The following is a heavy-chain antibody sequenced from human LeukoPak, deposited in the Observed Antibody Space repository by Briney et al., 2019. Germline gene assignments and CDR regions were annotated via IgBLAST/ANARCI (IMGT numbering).Heavy chain of an antibody. CDR3: AREVRYCSSTSCYEHSDAFDI. D-gene: IGHD2-2*01. CDR1: GYTFTGYY. Sequence: ASVKVSCKASGYTFTGYYMHWVRQAPGQGLEWMGWINPNSGGTNYAQKFQGRVTMTRDTSISTAYMELSRLRSDDTAVYYCAREVRYCSSTSCYEHSDAFDIWGQGTMVTVSS. V-gene: IGHV1-2*02. CDR2: INPNSGGT. J-gene: IGHJ3*02.